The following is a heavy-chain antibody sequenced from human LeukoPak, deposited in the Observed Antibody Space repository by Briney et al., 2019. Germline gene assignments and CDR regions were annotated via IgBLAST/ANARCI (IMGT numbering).Heavy chain of an antibody. CDR1: GFIFSLYC. V-gene: IGHV3-74*01. CDR2: ICPDGTGI. CDR3: VRDFRSADY. J-gene: IGHJ4*02. Sequence: KPGGSLRLSCAASGFIFSLYCMHWVRQAPGKGPMWVSRICPDGTGISYADSVKARFTTSRDNAKNTVYLQMNGLREEDTAVYYCVRDFRSADYWGQGTLVTVPS.